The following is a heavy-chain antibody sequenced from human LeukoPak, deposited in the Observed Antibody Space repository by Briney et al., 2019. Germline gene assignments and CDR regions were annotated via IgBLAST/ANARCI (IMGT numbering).Heavy chain of an antibody. CDR1: GFTFSSYE. J-gene: IGHJ3*02. D-gene: IGHD3-9*01. CDR2: ISSSGSTI. V-gene: IGHV3-48*03. Sequence: GGSLRLSCAASGFTFSSYEMNWVRQAPGKGLEWVSHISSSGSTIYYADSVKGRFTISRDNSKNTLYLQMNSLRAEDTAVYYCAKVVGFGRYYDILTASGGAFDIWGQGTMVTVSS. CDR3: AKVVGFGRYYDILTASGGAFDI.